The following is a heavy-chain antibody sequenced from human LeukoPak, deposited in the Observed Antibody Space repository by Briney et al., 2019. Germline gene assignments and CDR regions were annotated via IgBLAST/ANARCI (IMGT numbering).Heavy chain of an antibody. V-gene: IGHV1-69*13. J-gene: IGHJ5*02. D-gene: IGHD2-2*01. CDR2: IIPIFGTA. CDR3: ARGQIVVVPAAMGYGWFDL. CDR1: GGTFSSYA. Sequence: SVKVSCKASGGTFSSYAISWVRQAPGQGLEWMGGIIPIFGTANYAQKFQGRVTFTADESTSTAYMELSSLRSEDTAVYYCARGQIVVVPAAMGYGWFDLWGQGTLVTVSS.